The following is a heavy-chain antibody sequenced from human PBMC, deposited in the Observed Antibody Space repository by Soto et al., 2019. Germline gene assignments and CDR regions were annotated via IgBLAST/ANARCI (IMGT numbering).Heavy chain of an antibody. CDR3: ARAFGYYGTSCYYGAFYYYAMDV. V-gene: IGHV3-48*02. D-gene: IGHD3-22*01. J-gene: IGHJ6*02. Sequence: GGSLRLSCEASGFTFNSFDMNWVRQAPGKGLEWVSYISASSLTIYYADSVKGRCTISRDNAKSSLSLQMNNLRDEDTVVYYCARAFGYYGTSCYYGAFYYYAMDVWGRGTSVTVSS. CDR1: GFTFNSFD. CDR2: ISASSLTI.